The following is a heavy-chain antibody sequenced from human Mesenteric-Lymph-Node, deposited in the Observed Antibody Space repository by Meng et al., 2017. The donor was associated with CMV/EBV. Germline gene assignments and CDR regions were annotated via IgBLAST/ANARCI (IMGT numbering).Heavy chain of an antibody. CDR2: VSGSGDST. D-gene: IGHD2-2*01. Sequence: GESLKIPCAASGFTFSSYALSWVRQAPGKGLEWVSSVSGSGDSTYYADPVKGRFTVSRDNSKNTVYLQMSSLRAEDTAVFYCAKGWVVPGAVGGHFDYWGQGTLVTVSS. CDR1: GFTFSSYA. J-gene: IGHJ4*02. V-gene: IGHV3-23*01. CDR3: AKGWVVPGAVGGHFDY.